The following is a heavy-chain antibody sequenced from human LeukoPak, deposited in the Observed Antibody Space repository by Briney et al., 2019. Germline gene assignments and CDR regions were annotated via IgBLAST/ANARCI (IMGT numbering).Heavy chain of an antibody. CDR2: TRNKANSYTT. CDR3: ARDFSVEWLRSRRDWFDL. D-gene: IGHD5-12*01. J-gene: IGHJ5*02. Sequence: PGGSLRLSCAASGFTFSDHYMDWVRQAPGKGLEWVGRTRNKANSYTTEYAASVKGRFTISRDDSKNSLYLQMNSLKTEDTAVYYCARDFSVEWLRSRRDWFDLWGQGTLVTVSS. CDR1: GFTFSDHY. V-gene: IGHV3-72*01.